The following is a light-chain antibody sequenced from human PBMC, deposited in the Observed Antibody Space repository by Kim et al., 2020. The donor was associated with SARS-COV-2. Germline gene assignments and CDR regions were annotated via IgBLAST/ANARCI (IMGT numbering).Light chain of an antibody. CDR2: QDT. J-gene: IGLJ2*01. CDR1: KLGEKY. CDR3: QTWDSITVV. V-gene: IGLV3-1*01. Sequence: SVSPGQTASITCSGEKLGEKYACWYQQKPGQSPVLVIDQDTKRPSGIPERFSGSNSGNTATLTISGTQAMDEADYYCQTWDSITVVFGGGTQLTVL.